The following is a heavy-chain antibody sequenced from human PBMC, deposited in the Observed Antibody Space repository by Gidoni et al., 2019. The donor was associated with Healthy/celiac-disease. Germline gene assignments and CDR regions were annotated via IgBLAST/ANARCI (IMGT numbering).Heavy chain of an antibody. CDR1: GFPFSSYA. V-gene: IGHV3-23*01. D-gene: IGHD2-15*01. Sequence: EVQLLESGGGLVQPGGSLRLSCAASGFPFSSYAMTWVRQAPGKGLEWVSAISGSGGSTYYADSVKGRFTISRDNSKNTLYLQMNSLRAEDTAVYYCAKDWRPYCSGGSCSRAIFDYWGQGTLVTVSS. CDR2: ISGSGGST. J-gene: IGHJ4*02. CDR3: AKDWRPYCSGGSCSRAIFDY.